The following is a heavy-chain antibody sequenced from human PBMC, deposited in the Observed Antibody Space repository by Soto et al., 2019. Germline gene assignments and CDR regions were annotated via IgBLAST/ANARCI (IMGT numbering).Heavy chain of an antibody. CDR3: ARLDYGGPGWFDP. Sequence: QVQLVQSGAEVKKPGSSVKVSCKASGGTFSSYAISWVRQAPGQGLEWMGGIIPIFGTANYAQKFQGRVTITADEATSTAYMELSGLRSEDTAGYYCARLDYGGPGWFDPWGQGTLVTVSS. D-gene: IGHD4-17*01. V-gene: IGHV1-69*12. J-gene: IGHJ5*02. CDR1: GGTFSSYA. CDR2: IIPIFGTA.